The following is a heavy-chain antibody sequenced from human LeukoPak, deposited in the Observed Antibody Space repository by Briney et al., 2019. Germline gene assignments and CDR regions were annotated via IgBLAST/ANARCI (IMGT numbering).Heavy chain of an antibody. CDR2: IRSKAYGGTT. CDR1: GFTFGDYA. V-gene: IGHV3-49*03. D-gene: IGHD3-22*01. J-gene: IGHJ3*02. Sequence: GGSLRLSCTASGFTFGDYAMSWFRQAPGKGLEWVGFIRSKAYGGTTEYAASVKGRFTISRDDSKSIAYLQMNSLKTEDTAVYYCTRERRQFSSGYPHDAFDIWGQGTMVTASS. CDR3: TRERRQFSSGYPHDAFDI.